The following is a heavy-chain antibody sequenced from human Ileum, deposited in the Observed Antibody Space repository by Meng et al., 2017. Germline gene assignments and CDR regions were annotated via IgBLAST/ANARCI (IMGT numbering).Heavy chain of an antibody. CDR3: ARGRVGTWWFDP. CDR1: GFSLTNGAEG. D-gene: IGHD3-16*01. Sequence: QSPVKESGPTLVKPTQTLTLTCTFSGFSLTNGAEGVGWFRQPPGKGLEWLAMIYRDDEKRFSPSLNSRLTITKDTSKSQVVLTMTNMDPVDTATYYCARGRVGTWWFDPWGQGALVTVSS. J-gene: IGHJ5*02. V-gene: IGHV2-5*02. CDR2: IYRDDEK.